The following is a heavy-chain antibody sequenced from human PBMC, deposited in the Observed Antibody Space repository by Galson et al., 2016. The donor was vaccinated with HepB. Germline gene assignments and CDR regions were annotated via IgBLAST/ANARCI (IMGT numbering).Heavy chain of an antibody. CDR2: ITADAGNT. J-gene: IGHJ6*03. D-gene: IGHD6-6*01. Sequence: SLRLSCAASGFTFTSYVMTWVRQAPGKGLEWVSSITADAGNTYYADSVKGWFTISRDNSKSTLSLQMNRLRTDDTAVYYCAKYADIPARNGVDYYYYMDVWGNGTTVTVSS. V-gene: IGHV3-23*01. CDR1: GFTFTSYV. CDR3: AKYADIPARNGVDYYYYMDV.